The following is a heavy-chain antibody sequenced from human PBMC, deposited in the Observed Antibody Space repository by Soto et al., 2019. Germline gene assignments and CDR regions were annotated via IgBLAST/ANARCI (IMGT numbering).Heavy chain of an antibody. V-gene: IGHV4-31*03. CDR3: GRGCHSCCYTGSGTNDYNWGLAF. CDR1: DGSIRGGGYY. J-gene: IGHJ6*04. D-gene: IGHD2-2*02. CDR2: IYYSGTT. Sequence: SELLCLTCSVSDGSIRGGGYYWSWIRQHPGKGLEWIGYIYYSGTTYYHPSLKSRVTISVDTSKTQSSLKLSCVRAADTAVYYGGRGCHSCCYTGSGTNDYNWGLAFGGKGTSVPVSP.